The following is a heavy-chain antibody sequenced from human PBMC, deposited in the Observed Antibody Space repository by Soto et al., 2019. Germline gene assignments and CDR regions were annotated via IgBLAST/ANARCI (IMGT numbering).Heavy chain of an antibody. D-gene: IGHD6-19*01. V-gene: IGHV3-33*01. Sequence: GGSLRLSCAASGFTFSSYGMHCVRQAPGKGLEWVAVIWYDGSNKYYADSVKGRFTISRDNSKNTLYLQMNSLGAEDTAVYYCARIPQIAVAGTRFGYFDLWGRGTLVTVSS. J-gene: IGHJ2*01. CDR3: ARIPQIAVAGTRFGYFDL. CDR2: IWYDGSNK. CDR1: GFTFSSYG.